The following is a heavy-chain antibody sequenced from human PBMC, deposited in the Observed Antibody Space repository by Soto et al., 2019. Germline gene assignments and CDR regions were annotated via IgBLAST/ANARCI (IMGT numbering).Heavy chain of an antibody. D-gene: IGHD4-17*01. J-gene: IGHJ6*02. CDR2: IFSDNER. CDR3: VRMNADSYQFYYAMDV. CDR1: GFSLSTGRMG. Sequence: QVTLKESGPVLVKPTETLTLTCTVSGFSLSTGRMGVSWSRQPPGKALEWLAHIFSDNERSYSTSMQGRLTISKDTSGSQVVLSMNNLDPVDTGTYYCVRMNADSYQFYYAMDVWGQGTTVTVSS. V-gene: IGHV2-26*01.